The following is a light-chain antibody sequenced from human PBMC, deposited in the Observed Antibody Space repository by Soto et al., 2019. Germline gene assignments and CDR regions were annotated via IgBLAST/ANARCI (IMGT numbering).Light chain of an antibody. CDR3: QQRSIWPPWT. Sequence: EIVLTQSPGTLSLSPGERATLNCRASQSFRSSYLAWYQQQPGQAPRLLIYDASIRAAGVPARFSGSGSGTDFSLTISSLEPEDFAIYYCQQRSIWPPWTFGQGTKVDIK. V-gene: IGKV3D-20*02. CDR2: DAS. CDR1: QSFRSSY. J-gene: IGKJ1*01.